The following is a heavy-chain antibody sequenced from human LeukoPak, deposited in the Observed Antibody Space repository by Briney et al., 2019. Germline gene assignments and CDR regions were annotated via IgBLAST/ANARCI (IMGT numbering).Heavy chain of an antibody. J-gene: IGHJ4*02. CDR1: GYTFTGYY. CDR3: ARDELGWYYFDY. Sequence: ASVKVSCKASGYTFTGYYMHWVRQAPGQGLEWMGWINPNSGGTNYAQKFQGRVTMTRDTSISTAYMELSRLRSDGTAVYYCARDELGWYYFDYWGQGTLVTVSS. CDR2: INPNSGGT. V-gene: IGHV1-2*02. D-gene: IGHD6-19*01.